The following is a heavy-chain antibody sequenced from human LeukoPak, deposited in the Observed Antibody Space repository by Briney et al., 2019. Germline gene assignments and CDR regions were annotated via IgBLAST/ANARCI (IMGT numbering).Heavy chain of an antibody. J-gene: IGHJ3*02. V-gene: IGHV3-20*04. CDR2: INWKGGST. CDR1: GFTFADFG. CDR3: AKDIQQWLGTGDDAFDI. D-gene: IGHD6-19*01. Sequence: GGSLRLSCAASGFTFADFGVSWVRLAPGKGLEWVSGINWKGGSTGYADSVKGRFTISRDNAKNSLYLQMNSLRAEDTALYYCAKDIQQWLGTGDDAFDIWGQGTMVTVSS.